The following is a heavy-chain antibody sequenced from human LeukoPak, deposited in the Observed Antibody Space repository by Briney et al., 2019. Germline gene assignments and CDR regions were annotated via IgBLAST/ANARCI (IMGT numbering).Heavy chain of an antibody. CDR1: GFTVSSNY. CDR2: IYSGGST. V-gene: IGHV3-66*01. D-gene: IGHD6-19*01. J-gene: IGHJ4*02. Sequence: PGGSLRLSCAASGFTVSSNYMSWVRQAPGKGLEWVSVIYSGGSTYYADSVKGRFTISRDNSKNTLYLQMNSLRAEDTAVYYCAKVGLQTRIAVAGYFDYWGQGTLVTVSS. CDR3: AKVGLQTRIAVAGYFDY.